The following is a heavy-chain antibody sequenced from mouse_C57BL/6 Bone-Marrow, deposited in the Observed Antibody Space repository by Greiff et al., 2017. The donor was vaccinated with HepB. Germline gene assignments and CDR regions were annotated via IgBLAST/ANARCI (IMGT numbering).Heavy chain of an antibody. CDR2: INPSSGYT. V-gene: IGHV1-7*01. J-gene: IGHJ4*01. D-gene: IGHD1-1*01. Sequence: QVQLKQSGAELAKPGASVKLSCKASGYTFTSYWMHWVKQRPGQGLEWIGYINPSSGYTKYNQKFKDKATLTADKSSSTAYMQLSSLTYEDSAVYYCANFPIFDYYGRNYAMDYWGQGTSVTVSS. CDR3: ANFPIFDYYGRNYAMDY. CDR1: GYTFTSYW.